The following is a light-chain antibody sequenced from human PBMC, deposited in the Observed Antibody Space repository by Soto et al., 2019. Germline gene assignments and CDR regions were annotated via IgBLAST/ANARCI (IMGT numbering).Light chain of an antibody. CDR1: TSYTGSYNL. CDR3: CSYAGNSSLV. Sequence: QSVLTQPASVSESPGQSITISCAVTTSYTGSYNLVSWYQLLPDKAPKLIIYEGHKRPSGVSTRFSGSRSGNTASLTISGLQVEDEADYFCCSYAGNSSLVFGGGTQLTVL. CDR2: EGH. J-gene: IGLJ3*02. V-gene: IGLV2-23*01.